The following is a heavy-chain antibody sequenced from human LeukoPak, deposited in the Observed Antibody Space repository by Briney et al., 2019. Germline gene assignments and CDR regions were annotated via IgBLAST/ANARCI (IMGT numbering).Heavy chain of an antibody. V-gene: IGHV4-61*02. D-gene: IGHD3-10*01. CDR3: ARAWFGEGGAFDI. CDR2: IYTSGST. CDR1: GGSISSGSYY. Sequence: SETLSLTCTVSGGSISSGSYYWSWIRQPAGKGLEWIGRIYTSGSTNYNPSLKSRVTISVDTSKNQFSLKLSSVTAADTAVYYCARAWFGEGGAFDIWGQGTMVTVSS. J-gene: IGHJ3*02.